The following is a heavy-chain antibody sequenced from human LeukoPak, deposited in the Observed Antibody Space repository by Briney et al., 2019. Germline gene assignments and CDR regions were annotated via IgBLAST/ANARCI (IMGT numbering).Heavy chain of an antibody. CDR3: ARLYSSSLGRVFDY. CDR2: IHYSGST. Sequence: PSETLSLTCTVSGGSISSSSYYWGWIRQPPGKGLEWIGTIHYSGSTNYNPSLKSRVTISVDTSKNQFSLKLSSVTAADTAVYYCARLYSSSLGRVFDYWGQGTLVTVSS. V-gene: IGHV4-39*07. D-gene: IGHD4-11*01. CDR1: GGSISSSSYY. J-gene: IGHJ4*02.